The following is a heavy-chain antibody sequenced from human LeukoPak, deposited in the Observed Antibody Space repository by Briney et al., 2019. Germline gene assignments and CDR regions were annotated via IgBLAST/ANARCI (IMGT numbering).Heavy chain of an antibody. CDR2: LSGSGSRT. Sequence: GGSLRLSCAASGFTFSDYYMSWIRQAPGKGLEWVSSLSGSGSRTLFADSVEGRFTVSRDNSKNTLYLQMNSLRAEDTAVYFCVKGRRATTRYDALDIWGQGTMVTVSS. J-gene: IGHJ3*02. CDR1: GFTFSDYY. D-gene: IGHD5-24*01. V-gene: IGHV3-23*01. CDR3: VKGRRATTRYDALDI.